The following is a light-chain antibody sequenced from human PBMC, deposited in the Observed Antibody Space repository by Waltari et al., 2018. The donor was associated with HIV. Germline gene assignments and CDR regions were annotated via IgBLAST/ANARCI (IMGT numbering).Light chain of an antibody. CDR3: ATWDDSLNGHVG. Sequence: QSVLTQPPSASGTPGQRVTISCSGSSSTIGDNTVNWYQQLPGTAPKLLIYTNTRRPSGVPDRFSGSKSGTSASLAISGLQSEDEADYYGATWDDSLNGHVGFGGGTKLTVL. CDR2: TNT. J-gene: IGLJ2*01. V-gene: IGLV1-44*01. CDR1: SSTIGDNT.